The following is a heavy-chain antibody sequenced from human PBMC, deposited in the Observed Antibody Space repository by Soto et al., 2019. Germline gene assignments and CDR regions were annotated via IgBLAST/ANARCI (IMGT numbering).Heavy chain of an antibody. CDR2: IYKSGST. CDR1: GASISSFY. J-gene: IGHJ4*02. V-gene: IGHV4-59*12. D-gene: IGHD2-15*01. Sequence: PSETLSLTCTVSGASISSFYWSWIRHPPGKGLEWIGHIYKSGSTNNNPSLRSRGTISVDTSKNQFSLKLSSVTAADTAVYYCARTLGYGSGGSCYSNWGRGTLVTVSS. CDR3: ARTLGYGSGGSCYSN.